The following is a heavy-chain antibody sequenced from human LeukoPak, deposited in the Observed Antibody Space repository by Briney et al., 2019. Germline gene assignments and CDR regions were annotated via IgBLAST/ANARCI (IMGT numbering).Heavy chain of an antibody. J-gene: IGHJ4*02. V-gene: IGHV3-23*01. Sequence: PGGSLRLSCTASGFTFSDYAMNWLPQPPGKGREWLSNISGSGGRTYYAHSVNGRFTISRDNSKNTVSLLMKSVRVEDTAVYYCAKGYYFDSGSFPEYWGRGSLVTVSS. CDR2: ISGSGGRT. D-gene: IGHD3-10*01. CDR1: GFTFSDYA. CDR3: AKGYYFDSGSFPEY.